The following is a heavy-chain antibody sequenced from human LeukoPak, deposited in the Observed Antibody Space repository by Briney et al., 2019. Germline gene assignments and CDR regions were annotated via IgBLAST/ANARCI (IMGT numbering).Heavy chain of an antibody. CDR3: ASEGRVSGYDFDC. CDR2: INSDGSSI. CDR1: GVTFSGYC. V-gene: IGHV3-74*03. D-gene: IGHD5-12*01. Sequence: GGSLRLSCAASGVTFSGYCMHWVRQAPGKGLLWGSRINSDGSSITYADSGKGRFTISRDNAKNTLYLQMNSLRVEDAAVYYCASEGRVSGYDFDCWGQGTLVTVSS. J-gene: IGHJ4*02.